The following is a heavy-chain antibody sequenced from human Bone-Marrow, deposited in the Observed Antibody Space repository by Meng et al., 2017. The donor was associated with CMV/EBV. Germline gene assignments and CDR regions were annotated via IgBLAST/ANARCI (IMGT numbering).Heavy chain of an antibody. CDR2: INGGNGYT. CDR1: GYSFVHHA. V-gene: IGHV1-3*01. J-gene: IGHJ4*02. D-gene: IGHD3-10*01. CDR3: AARGVVTYSSALDY. Sequence: ASGYSFVHHAVHWVRQAPGQRLEWMGWINGGNGYTKYSEKFQGRVTLITDTSAYTVYMELNSPASGDTAIYYCAARGVVTYSSALDYWGQGTLVTVSS.